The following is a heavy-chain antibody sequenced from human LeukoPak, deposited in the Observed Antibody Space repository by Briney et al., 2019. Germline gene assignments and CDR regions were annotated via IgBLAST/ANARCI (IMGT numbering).Heavy chain of an antibody. CDR3: ATRKLGNDY. J-gene: IGHJ4*02. CDR2: IYYTET. Sequence: TSSETLSLTCTVSGGSVSDYYWSWIRQSPGKGLEWIGYIYYTETSYNPSLKSRVTISADTSKNQFSLKLYSVTAADTAVYYCATRKLGNDYWGQGTLVTVSS. D-gene: IGHD7-27*01. V-gene: IGHV4-59*02. CDR1: GGSVSDYY.